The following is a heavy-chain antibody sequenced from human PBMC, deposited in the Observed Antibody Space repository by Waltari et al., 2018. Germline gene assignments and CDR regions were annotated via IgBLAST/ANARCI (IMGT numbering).Heavy chain of an antibody. D-gene: IGHD1-26*01. CDR2: MNPNSGNT. J-gene: IGHJ6*03. CDR1: GYTFTSYD. CDR3: ARVGATSYYMDV. V-gene: IGHV1-8*02. Sequence: QVQLVQSGAEVKKPGASVKVSCKASGYTFTSYDINWVRQATGQGLEWMGWMNPNSGNTGYAQKFQGRVTMTRDTSISTAYMELSRLRSDDTAVYYCARVGATSYYMDVWGKGTTVTISS.